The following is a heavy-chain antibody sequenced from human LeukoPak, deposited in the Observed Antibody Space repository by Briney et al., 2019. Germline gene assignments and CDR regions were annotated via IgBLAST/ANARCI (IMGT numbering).Heavy chain of an antibody. CDR2: IYTSGST. CDR1: GGSISSYY. J-gene: IGHJ5*02. CDR3: ARLSIGYSYGSFAEDNWFDP. Sequence: PSETLSLTCTVSGGSISSYYWSWLRQPPGKGLEWIGYIYTSGSTNYNPSLKSRVTISVDTSKNQFSLKLSSVTAADTAVYYCARLSIGYSYGSFAEDNWFDPWGQGTLVTVSS. D-gene: IGHD5-18*01. V-gene: IGHV4-4*09.